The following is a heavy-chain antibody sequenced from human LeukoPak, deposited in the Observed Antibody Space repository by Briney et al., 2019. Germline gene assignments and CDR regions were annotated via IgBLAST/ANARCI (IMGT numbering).Heavy chain of an antibody. D-gene: IGHD6-13*01. Sequence: GGSLRLPCAASGFTFSSYGMHWVRQAPGKGLEWVAVISYDGSNKYYADSVKGRFTISRDNSRNTLFLQMNNLRADDTAVYYCATYRQQSNFDYWGQGTLVTVSS. CDR1: GFTFSSYG. J-gene: IGHJ4*02. CDR3: ATYRQQSNFDY. CDR2: ISYDGSNK. V-gene: IGHV3-30*03.